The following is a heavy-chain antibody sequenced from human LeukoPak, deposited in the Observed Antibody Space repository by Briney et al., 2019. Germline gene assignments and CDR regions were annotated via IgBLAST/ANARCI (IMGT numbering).Heavy chain of an antibody. V-gene: IGHV3-53*01. CDR2: IYSGGST. J-gene: IGHJ4*02. CDR3: ARATLGSGWYYFDY. D-gene: IGHD6-19*01. CDR1: GFTVSSNY. Sequence: TGGSLRLSCAASGFTVSSNYMSWVRQAPGKGLEWVSVIYSGGSTYYADSVKGRFTISRDNSKNTLYLQMNSLRAEDTAVYYCARATLGSGWYYFDYWGQGTLVTVSS.